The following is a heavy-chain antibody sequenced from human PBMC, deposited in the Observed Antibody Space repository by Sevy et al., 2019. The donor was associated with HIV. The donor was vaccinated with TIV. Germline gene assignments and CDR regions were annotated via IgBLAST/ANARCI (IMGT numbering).Heavy chain of an antibody. Sequence: ASVKVSYKASGYTFTGYYMHWVRQAPGQGLEWMGWINPNSGGTNYAQKFQGRVTMTRDTSISTAYMELSRLRSDDTAVYYCARDLRIQLWLDWFDPWGQGTLVTVSS. CDR3: ARDLRIQLWLDWFDP. CDR2: INPNSGGT. J-gene: IGHJ5*02. CDR1: GYTFTGYY. D-gene: IGHD5-18*01. V-gene: IGHV1-2*02.